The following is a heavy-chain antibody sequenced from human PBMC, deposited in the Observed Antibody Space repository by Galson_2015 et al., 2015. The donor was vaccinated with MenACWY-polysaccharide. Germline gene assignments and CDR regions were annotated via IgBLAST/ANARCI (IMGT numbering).Heavy chain of an antibody. V-gene: IGHV2-5*02. CDR3: AHRRSTSGWSNWFAP. CDR2: IYWDDDK. Sequence: PALVKPTQTVTLTCTFSGFSLSTSGVGVGWIRQPPGKALEWLALIYWDDDKRYSPSLKSRLTITKDTSKNQVVLTMTNMDPVDTATYYGAHRRSTSGWSNWFAPWAQGTLVSVSS. CDR1: GFSLSTSGVG. D-gene: IGHD6-19*01. J-gene: IGHJ5*02.